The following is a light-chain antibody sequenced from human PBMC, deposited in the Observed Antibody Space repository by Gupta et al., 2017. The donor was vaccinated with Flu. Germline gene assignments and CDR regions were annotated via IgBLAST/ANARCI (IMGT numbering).Light chain of an antibody. V-gene: IGKV3-11*01. J-gene: IGKJ2*01. CDR2: DAS. Sequence: EIVLTQSPATLSLAPGERATLSCRASASVDTYLAWYQLKPGQAPRLVMYDASKRATGIPARFSGSGSGTNFTLTISGLQSEDFAVYYCQQRSNWPRTFGQGTKLEIK. CDR1: ASVDTY. CDR3: QQRSNWPRT.